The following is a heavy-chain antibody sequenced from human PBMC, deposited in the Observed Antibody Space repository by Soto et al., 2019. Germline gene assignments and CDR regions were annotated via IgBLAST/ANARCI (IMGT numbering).Heavy chain of an antibody. Sequence: QLQLQESGPGLVKPSETLSLTCTVSGGSISSSSYYWGWIRQPPGKGLEWIGSIYYSGSTYYNPPIKGRLTISVDTPNNQFSLQLRSVTAADTAVYSCARLHRMVRGLSWGQGTLVTVSS. V-gene: IGHV4-39*01. D-gene: IGHD3-10*01. J-gene: IGHJ4*02. CDR1: GGSISSSSYY. CDR3: ARLHRMVRGLS. CDR2: IYYSGST.